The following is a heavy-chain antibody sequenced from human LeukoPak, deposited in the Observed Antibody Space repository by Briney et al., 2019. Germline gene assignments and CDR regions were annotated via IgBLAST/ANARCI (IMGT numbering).Heavy chain of an antibody. V-gene: IGHV4-59*01. CDR3: ARSVRDDILTGFDY. CDR2: IYYSGST. D-gene: IGHD3-9*01. J-gene: IGHJ4*02. CDR1: GGSISSYY. Sequence: SETLSLTCTVSGGSISSYYWGWIRQPPGKGLEWIGYIYYSGSTNYNPSLKSRVTISVDTSKNQFSLKLSSVTAADTAVYYCARSVRDDILTGFDYWGQGTLVTVSS.